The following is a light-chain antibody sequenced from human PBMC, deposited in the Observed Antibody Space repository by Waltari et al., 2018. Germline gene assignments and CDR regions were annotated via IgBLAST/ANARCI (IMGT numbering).Light chain of an antibody. CDR3: QQYNNWPLT. V-gene: IGKV3-15*01. CDR2: SAS. J-gene: IGKJ4*01. Sequence: EIGMTQSPPTLSVSPGERATLSCRASQSVSSNLAWYHQKPGQAPRLLIYSASTRATGIPARFSGSGSGTEFTLTISSLQSEDFAVYYCQQYNNWPLTFGGGTKVEIK. CDR1: QSVSSN.